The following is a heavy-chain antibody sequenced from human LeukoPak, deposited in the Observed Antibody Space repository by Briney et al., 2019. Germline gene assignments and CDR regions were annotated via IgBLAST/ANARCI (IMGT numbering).Heavy chain of an antibody. D-gene: IGHD3-22*01. Sequence: GRSLRLSCAASGFTFRSYAMHWVRQAPGKGLEWVAVISYDGSNKKYADSVKGRFTISRDNSKNTLYLQMNSLRAEDTAVYYCVREAYYDSSGYYDAFDIWGQGTMVTVSS. J-gene: IGHJ3*02. CDR3: VREAYYDSSGYYDAFDI. CDR2: ISYDGSNK. CDR1: GFTFRSYA. V-gene: IGHV3-30*01.